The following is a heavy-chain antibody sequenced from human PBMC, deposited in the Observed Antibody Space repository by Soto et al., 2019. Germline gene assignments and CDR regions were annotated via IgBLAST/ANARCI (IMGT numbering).Heavy chain of an antibody. V-gene: IGHV4-61*01. Sequence: SETLSLTCTVSGGSVSSGSYQWSWIRQSPGKGLEWIGYIYYTGITNYNPSLKSRVTISVDTSKNQFSLKLTSVTAADTAMYYCARARLRAVYAFDIWGQGTMVTVSS. CDR1: GGSVSSGSYQ. D-gene: IGHD5-12*01. J-gene: IGHJ3*02. CDR2: IYYTGIT. CDR3: ARARLRAVYAFDI.